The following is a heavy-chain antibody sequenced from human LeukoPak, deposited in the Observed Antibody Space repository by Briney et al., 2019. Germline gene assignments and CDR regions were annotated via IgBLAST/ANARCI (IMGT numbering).Heavy chain of an antibody. Sequence: GGSLRLSCTASGFTFGDYAMSWVRQAPGKGLEWVGFIRSKAYGGTTEYAASVKGRFTISRDDSKSIAYLQMNSLKTEDTAVYYCTKGVWAYSSSWYYYYYYMDVWGKGTTVTVSS. CDR2: IRSKAYGGTT. CDR1: GFTFGDYA. D-gene: IGHD6-13*01. V-gene: IGHV3-49*04. J-gene: IGHJ6*03. CDR3: TKGVWAYSSSWYYYYYYMDV.